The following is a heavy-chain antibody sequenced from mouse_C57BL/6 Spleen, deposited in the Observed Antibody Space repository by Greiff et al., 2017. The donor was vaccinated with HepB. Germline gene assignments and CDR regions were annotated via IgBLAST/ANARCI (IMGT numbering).Heavy chain of an antibody. CDR2: IYPSDSET. D-gene: IGHD2-1*01. CDR3: ARIYYGNYLYFDV. J-gene: IGHJ1*03. CDR1: GYTFTSYW. V-gene: IGHV1-52*01. Sequence: VQLQQPGAELVRPGSSVKLSCKASGYTFTSYWMHWVKQRPIQGLEWIGNIYPSDSETHYNQKFKDKATLTVDKSSSTAYMQLSSLTSEDSAVYYCARIYYGNYLYFDVWGTGTTVTVSS.